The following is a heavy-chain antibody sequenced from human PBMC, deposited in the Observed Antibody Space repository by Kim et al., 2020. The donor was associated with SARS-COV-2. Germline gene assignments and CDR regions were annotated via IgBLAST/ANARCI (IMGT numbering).Heavy chain of an antibody. D-gene: IGHD5-18*01. V-gene: IGHV4-59*13. J-gene: IGHJ6*02. CDR2: IYYSGST. CDR3: ARDQKIQLWLSPGLYSYYYGMDV. Sequence: SETLSLTCTVSGGSISSYYWSWIRQPPGKGLEWIGYIYYSGSTNYNPSLKSRVTISVDTSKNQFSLKLSSVTAADTAVYYCARDQKIQLWLSPGLYSYYYGMDVWGQGTTVTVSS. CDR1: GGSISSYY.